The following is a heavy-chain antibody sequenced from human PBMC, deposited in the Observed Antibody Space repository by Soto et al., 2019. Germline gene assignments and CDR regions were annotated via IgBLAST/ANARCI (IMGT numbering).Heavy chain of an antibody. CDR2: INHSGST. Sequence: SETLSLTCTVSGGSVSNGMYHWSWIRQPPGKGLEWIGEINHSGSTNYNPSLKSRVTISVDTSKNQFSLKLSSVTAADTAVYYCARGILTGTTDYYYYGMDVWGQGTTVTVSS. D-gene: IGHD1-7*01. CDR3: ARGILTGTTDYYYYGMDV. CDR1: GGSVSNGMYH. V-gene: IGHV4-34*01. J-gene: IGHJ6*02.